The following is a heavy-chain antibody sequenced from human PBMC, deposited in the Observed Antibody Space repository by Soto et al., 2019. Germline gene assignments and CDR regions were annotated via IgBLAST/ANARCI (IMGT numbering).Heavy chain of an antibody. CDR2: TSNDGKKV. V-gene: IGHV3-30*18. CDR3: AQAGEVFGLVIFAYLDS. CDR1: GFSLSSYA. Sequence: QVQLVESGGGVVQPGTSLRVSCEVSGFSLSSYAIHWVRQAPGKGLDWVAVTSNDGKKVSYSDSVKGRFTVSRDNSKNTVALQKNSLRSEYTAVYFCAQAGEVFGLVIFAYLDSWGQGSLVTVSA. D-gene: IGHD2-21*01. J-gene: IGHJ4*02.